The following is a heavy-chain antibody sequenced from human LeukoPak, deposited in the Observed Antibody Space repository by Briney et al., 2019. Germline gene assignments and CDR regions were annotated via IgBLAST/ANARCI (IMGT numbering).Heavy chain of an antibody. CDR3: ARYYYGSGSYYLWFDP. V-gene: IGHV4-4*02. Sequence: SGTLSLTCAVSGGSISSSNWWSWVRQPPGKGLEWIGEIYHSGSTNYNPSLKSRVTISVDKSKNQFSLKLSSVTAADTAVYYCARYYYGSGSYYLWFDPWGQGTLVTVSS. CDR2: IYHSGST. CDR1: GGSISSSNW. J-gene: IGHJ5*02. D-gene: IGHD3-10*01.